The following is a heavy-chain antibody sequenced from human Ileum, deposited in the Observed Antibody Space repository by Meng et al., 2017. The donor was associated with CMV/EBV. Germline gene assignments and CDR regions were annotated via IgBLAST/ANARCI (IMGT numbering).Heavy chain of an antibody. CDR1: GFIFSNCA. D-gene: IGHD2-15*01. CDR3: AKNPGGCSGGTCYPRD. J-gene: IGHJ4*02. V-gene: IGHV3-23*01. Sequence: SGFIFSNCAMSWVRQAPGKGLEWVSVLSDNGGNTYYADSVKGRFTISRDNSKNTLYLQMNSLRAEDTAIYYCAKNPGGCSGGTCYPRDWGQGALVTVSS. CDR2: LSDNGGNT.